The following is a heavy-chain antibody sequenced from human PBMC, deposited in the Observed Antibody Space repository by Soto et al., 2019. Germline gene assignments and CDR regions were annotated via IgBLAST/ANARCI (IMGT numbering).Heavy chain of an antibody. J-gene: IGHJ4*02. CDR3: ARHSNRNYGLYYFDY. Sequence: SETMSLSCTVSGGSISSYYWSWIRQHPGKGLEWIGYIYYSGSTNYNPSLKSRVTISVDTSKNQFSLKVSSATAADTAVYYCARHSNRNYGLYYFDYWGLGALVTVSS. CDR2: IYYSGST. D-gene: IGHD4-4*01. CDR1: GGSISSYY. V-gene: IGHV4-59*08.